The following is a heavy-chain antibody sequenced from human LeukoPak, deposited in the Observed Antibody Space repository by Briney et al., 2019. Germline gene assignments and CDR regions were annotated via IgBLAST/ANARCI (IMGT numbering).Heavy chain of an antibody. V-gene: IGHV3-7*01. CDR2: IKQDGSET. CDR3: ASDQASDTFTIPFGC. CDR1: GFTFSSYN. J-gene: IGHJ4*02. D-gene: IGHD3-9*01. Sequence: GGSLRLSCAASGFTFSSYNMNWVRQAPGKGLEWVANIKQDGSETYYVDSVKGRFTISRDNTKNSLYLQMNSLRAQDTAVYYCASDQASDTFTIPFGCWGQGTLVTVSS.